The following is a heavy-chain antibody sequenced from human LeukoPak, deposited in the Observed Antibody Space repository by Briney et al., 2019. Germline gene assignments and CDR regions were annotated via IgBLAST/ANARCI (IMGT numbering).Heavy chain of an antibody. V-gene: IGHV1-58*01. Sequence: SVKVSCKASGFTFTSSAVQWVRQARGQRLEWIGWIVVGSGNTNYAQKFQERVTITRDMSTSTAYMELSSLRSEDTAVYYCAAGRLSVLGASGYWGQGTLVTVSS. CDR2: IVVGSGNT. J-gene: IGHJ4*02. CDR3: AAGRLSVLGASGY. D-gene: IGHD1-26*01. CDR1: GFTFTSSA.